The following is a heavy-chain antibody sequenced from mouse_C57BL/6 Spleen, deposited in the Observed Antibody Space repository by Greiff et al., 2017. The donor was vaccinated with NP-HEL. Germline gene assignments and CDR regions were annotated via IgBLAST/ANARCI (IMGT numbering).Heavy chain of an antibody. D-gene: IGHD2-2*01. J-gene: IGHJ3*01. CDR2: IYPGDGDT. V-gene: IGHV1-82*01. CDR3: AISDGYAWFAD. Sequence: QVQLQQSGPELVKPGASVKISCKASGYTFSNSWMNWVKQRPGQGLEWIGRIYPGDGDTNYNGKFKGKATLTADKSSSTAYMQLSSLTSEDSAVYVWAISDGYAWFADWGQGTLVTVAA. CDR1: GYTFSNSW.